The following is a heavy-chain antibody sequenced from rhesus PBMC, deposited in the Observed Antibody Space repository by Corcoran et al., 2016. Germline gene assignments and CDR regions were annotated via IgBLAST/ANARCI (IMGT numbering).Heavy chain of an antibody. J-gene: IGHJ5-2*02. V-gene: IGHV4-173*01. Sequence: QAQLQEAGPGLVKPSETLSLTCAVAGGSVSRNYCSWNRPPPGTGLEWIGRISGSGGGADYNPPLKSRVTLSTETSKNQFSLRLTSVTAADTALYFCATLVGVPGSLDVWGRGVLVTVSS. CDR3: ATLVGVPGSLDV. CDR1: GGSVSRNY. D-gene: IGHD2-39*01. CDR2: ISGSGGGA.